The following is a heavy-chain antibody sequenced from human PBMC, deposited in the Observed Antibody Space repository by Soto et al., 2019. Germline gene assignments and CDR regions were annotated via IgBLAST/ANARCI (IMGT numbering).Heavy chain of an antibody. D-gene: IGHD6-6*01. CDR2: ILPIFGTT. CDR3: ARVLESKYSSSSGWFDP. CDR1: FSSYS. J-gene: IGHJ5*02. Sequence: FSSYSFSWVRQAPGQGLQWRGGILPIFGTTKCAQRFQGRVTITADESTSTVYMEVSSLRSEDTAMYYCARVLESKYSSSSGWFDPWGPGTLVTVSS. V-gene: IGHV1-69*01.